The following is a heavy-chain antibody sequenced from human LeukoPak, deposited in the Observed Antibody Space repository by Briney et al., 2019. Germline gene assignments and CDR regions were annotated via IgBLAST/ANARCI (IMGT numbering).Heavy chain of an antibody. V-gene: IGHV3-30*03. D-gene: IGHD5-18*01. J-gene: IGHJ4*02. CDR3: ARDRGTAMSYFDY. Sequence: GGSLRLSCAASGFTFSSYGMHWVRQAPGKGLEWVAVISYDGSNKYYADSVKGRFTISRDNSKNTLYLQMNSLRAEDTAVYYCARDRGTAMSYFDYWGQGTLVTVSS. CDR2: ISYDGSNK. CDR1: GFTFSSYG.